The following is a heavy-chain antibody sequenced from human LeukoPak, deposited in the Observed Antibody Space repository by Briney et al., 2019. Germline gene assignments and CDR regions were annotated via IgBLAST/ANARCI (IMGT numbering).Heavy chain of an antibody. J-gene: IGHJ4*02. Sequence: GASVKVSCKVSGYTLTELSMHWVRQAPGKGLEWMGGFDPEDGETIYAQKFQGRVTMTEDTSTDTAYMELSSLRAEDTAVYYCATSVGATSRGYFDYWGQGTLVTVSS. CDR2: FDPEDGET. CDR1: GYTLTELS. CDR3: ATSVGATSRGYFDY. D-gene: IGHD1-26*01. V-gene: IGHV1-24*01.